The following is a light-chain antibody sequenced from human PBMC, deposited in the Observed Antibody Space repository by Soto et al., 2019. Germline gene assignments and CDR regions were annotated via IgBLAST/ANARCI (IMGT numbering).Light chain of an antibody. V-gene: IGKV3-15*01. CDR3: QQYNNWPQT. CDR1: QSVSSN. J-gene: IGKJ1*01. Sequence: EIVMTQSPATLSVSPGERATLSCRASQSVSSNLAWYQQNPGQAPRLLIYGASTRATGIPARFSGSRSGTEFTLTISSLQSEDFAVYYCQQYNNWPQTFGQGTKVEIK. CDR2: GAS.